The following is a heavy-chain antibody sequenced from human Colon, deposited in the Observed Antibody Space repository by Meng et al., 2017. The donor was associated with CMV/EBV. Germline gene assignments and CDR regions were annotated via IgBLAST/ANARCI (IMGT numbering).Heavy chain of an antibody. V-gene: IGHV3-74*01. D-gene: IGHD1-14*01. CDR1: GFAFSGYW. J-gene: IGHJ5*02. CDR2: INHDGSYT. Sequence: GESLKISCAASGFAFSGYWMHWARQAPGKGLVWVSRINHDGSYTIYADSVKGRFTISRDNAKNTLYLQMNTLRAEDTAVYYCVRENGPDASRGNRFDPWGKGTLVTVSS. CDR3: VRENGPDASRGNRFDP.